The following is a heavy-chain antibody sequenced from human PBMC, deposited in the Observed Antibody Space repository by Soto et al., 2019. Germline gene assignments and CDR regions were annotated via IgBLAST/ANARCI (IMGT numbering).Heavy chain of an antibody. D-gene: IGHD6-25*01. Sequence: QVQLVQFGAEVKKPGASVKVSCKASGYTFTSYGISGVRQSPGQGLEWMGWISAYNGNTNYAQKLQGRVTMTTEASTSTAYIELRSLLPDDKAVYYCASGAIAPASGDYWGQGTLVTVSS. CDR3: ASGAIAPASGDY. V-gene: IGHV1-18*01. CDR2: ISAYNGNT. J-gene: IGHJ4*02. CDR1: GYTFTSYG.